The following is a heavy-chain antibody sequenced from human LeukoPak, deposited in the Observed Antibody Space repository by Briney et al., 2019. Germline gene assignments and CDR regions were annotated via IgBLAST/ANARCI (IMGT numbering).Heavy chain of an antibody. Sequence: PSETLSLTCTVSGGSISSSSYYWGWIRQPPGKGLEWIGSIYYSGSTYYNPSLKSRVTISVDTSKNQFSLKLSSVTAADTAVYYCARHVGVIGRGLPFGELLLGPFDYWSQGTLVTVSS. CDR3: ARHVGVIGRGLPFGELLLGPFDY. D-gene: IGHD3-10*01. CDR2: IYYSGST. J-gene: IGHJ4*02. V-gene: IGHV4-39*01. CDR1: GGSISSSSYY.